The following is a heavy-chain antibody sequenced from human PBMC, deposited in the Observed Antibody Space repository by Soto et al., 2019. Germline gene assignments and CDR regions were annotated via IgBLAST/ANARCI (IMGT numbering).Heavy chain of an antibody. V-gene: IGHV4-59*08. CDR3: ARQRFTMILGPGEFDS. D-gene: IGHD3-22*01. CDR1: GGSISSYY. Sequence: SEPLSLTCTVSGGSISSYYWSWIRQPPGKGLEWIGYIYYSGSTHYNPSLETRVTISVDTSKKQFSLKLSSVTAADTAVYYCARQRFTMILGPGEFDSWGQGTLVTVSS. J-gene: IGHJ4*02. CDR2: IYYSGST.